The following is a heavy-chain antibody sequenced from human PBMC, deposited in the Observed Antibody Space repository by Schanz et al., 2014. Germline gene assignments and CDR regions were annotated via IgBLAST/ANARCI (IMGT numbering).Heavy chain of an antibody. CDR1: GFTFSTST. CDR2: ISSKGDMT. Sequence: EVQLVESGGGLVQPGGSLRLSCAASGFTFSTSTMHWVRQAPGKGLEYVSSISSKGDMTFYGNSVKGRFTISRDNAKNSLFLQMNSLRAEDTAVYYCAKGPYYYYYMDVWGNGTTVTVSS. V-gene: IGHV3-64*01. CDR3: AKGPYYYYYMDV. J-gene: IGHJ6*03.